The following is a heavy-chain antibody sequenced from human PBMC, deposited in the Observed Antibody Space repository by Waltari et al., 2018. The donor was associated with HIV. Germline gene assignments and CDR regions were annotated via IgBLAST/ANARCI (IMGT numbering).Heavy chain of an antibody. CDR3: VRGSSSWNGVDF. V-gene: IGHV3-74*01. CDR1: GFTFSNYW. CDR2: MYRCGSST. J-gene: IGHJ4*02. D-gene: IGHD6-13*01. Sequence: EVQLVESGGGLVQPGGSLRLSCAASGFTFSNYWMHWVRQAAGTGLVWVSRMYRCGSSTTYADSEKGRFTISRDNAKTTLYMQMNSLRAEDTDLYYCVRGSSSWNGVDFWGRGTLVTVSS.